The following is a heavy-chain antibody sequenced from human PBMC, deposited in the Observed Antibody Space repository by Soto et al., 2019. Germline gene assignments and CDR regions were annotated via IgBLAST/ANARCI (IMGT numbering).Heavy chain of an antibody. CDR2: ISAYNGNT. Sequence: ASVKVSCKASGYTFTSYGISWVRQAPGQGLEWMGWISAYNGNTNYAQKLQGRVTMTTDTSTSTAYMELRSLRSDDTAVYYCARLPYGSGSSYYYYYGMDVWGQGTTVTSP. CDR1: GYTFTSYG. V-gene: IGHV1-18*01. CDR3: ARLPYGSGSSYYYYYGMDV. J-gene: IGHJ6*02. D-gene: IGHD3-10*01.